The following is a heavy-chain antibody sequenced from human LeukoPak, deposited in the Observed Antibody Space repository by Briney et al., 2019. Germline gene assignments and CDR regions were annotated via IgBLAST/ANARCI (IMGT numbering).Heavy chain of an antibody. D-gene: IGHD4-23*01. J-gene: IGHJ5*02. CDR2: INPSGGST. V-gene: IGHV1-46*01. CDR3: ARDNSVEDTAWWFDP. Sequence: ASVKVSCKASGYTFTIYYMHWVRQAPGQGLEWMGIINPSGGSTSYAQKFQGRVTITRDMSTSTDYMELSSLRSEDTAVYYCARDNSVEDTAWWFDPWGQGTLVTVSS. CDR1: GYTFTIYY.